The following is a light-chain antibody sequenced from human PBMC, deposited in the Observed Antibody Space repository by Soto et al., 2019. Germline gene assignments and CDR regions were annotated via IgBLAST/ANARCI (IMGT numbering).Light chain of an antibody. CDR1: QSVSSN. J-gene: IGKJ4*01. Sequence: EIVMTQSPATLSVSPGERATLSCRASQSVSSNLAWYQQKPGQAPRLLIYGASTRATGIPARFSGSGSGTEFTLTISSLQSEDFVVYYCQQYNNWTPLTFGGGTKVEIK. CDR2: GAS. CDR3: QQYNNWTPLT. V-gene: IGKV3-15*01.